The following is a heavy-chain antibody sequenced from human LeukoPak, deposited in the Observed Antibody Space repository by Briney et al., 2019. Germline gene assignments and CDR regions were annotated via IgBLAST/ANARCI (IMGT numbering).Heavy chain of an antibody. Sequence: GGSLRLSFAASGFTVSSNYMSWVRQAPGKGLEWVSVIYSGGSTYYADSVKGRFTISRDNSKNTLYLQMNSLRAEDTAVYYCAIEGRYYYDSSVYNDFDYWGQGSLVTVSS. CDR3: AIEGRYYYDSSVYNDFDY. J-gene: IGHJ4*02. V-gene: IGHV3-53*01. D-gene: IGHD3-22*01. CDR2: IYSGGST. CDR1: GFTVSSNY.